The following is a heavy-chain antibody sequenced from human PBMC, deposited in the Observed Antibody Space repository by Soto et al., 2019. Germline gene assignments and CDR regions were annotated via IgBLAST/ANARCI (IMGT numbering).Heavy chain of an antibody. CDR3: EREFHSSSRP. Sequence: GGSLRLSCAASGFTFSSYEMNWVRQAPGKGLEWVSYISSSGSTIYYAESVKGRFTISRDNAKNSLYLQMNSLRAEETAVYYCEREFHSSSRPWGQGTLVT. D-gene: IGHD6-6*01. J-gene: IGHJ5*02. CDR2: ISSSGSTI. CDR1: GFTFSSYE. V-gene: IGHV3-48*03.